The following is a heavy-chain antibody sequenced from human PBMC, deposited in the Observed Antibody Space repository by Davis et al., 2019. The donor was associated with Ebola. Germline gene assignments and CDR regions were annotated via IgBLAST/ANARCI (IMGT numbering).Heavy chain of an antibody. CDR2: ITTYNGNT. V-gene: IGHV1-18*01. J-gene: IGHJ4*02. Sequence: ASVKVSCKASGYRFISYGFSWVRQAPGQGLEWMGWITTYNGNTNYAQNLQGRVTMTTDTSTSTAYMELRNLRFDDTAVYYCARGTSGSFDYWGQGTLVTVSS. CDR3: ARGTSGSFDY. CDR1: GYRFISYG. D-gene: IGHD2-2*01.